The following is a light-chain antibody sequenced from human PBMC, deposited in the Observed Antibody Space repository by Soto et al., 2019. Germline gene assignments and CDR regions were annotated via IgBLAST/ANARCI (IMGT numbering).Light chain of an antibody. CDR3: SSYAGSDNFEV. CDR2: EVT. Sequence: QSALTQPPSASGSPGQSVTSSCTGTRSDVGDYNYVSWYQQHPGKAPKLLIYEVTKRPSGVPDRFSGSKSANTASLTVSGLQAEDEADYYCSSYAGSDNFEVFGGGTKVTVL. CDR1: RSDVGDYNY. V-gene: IGLV2-8*01. J-gene: IGLJ2*01.